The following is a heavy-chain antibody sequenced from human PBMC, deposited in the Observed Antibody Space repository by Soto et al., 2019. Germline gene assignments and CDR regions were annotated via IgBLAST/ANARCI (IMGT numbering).Heavy chain of an antibody. CDR2: IKSKTSAEPT. V-gene: IGHV3-15*01. CDR3: LTDPGEYETF. Sequence: ERQLVESGGGLVKPGESLRLSCAVSGITFINAWMSWVRQAPGKGLEWVARIKSKTSAEPTDYAAPVKGRFTISRDDSKNILYLQLINLRAEDTAVYYCLTDPGEYETFWGQGTLVTVSS. J-gene: IGHJ4*02. CDR1: GITFINAW. D-gene: IGHD4-17*01.